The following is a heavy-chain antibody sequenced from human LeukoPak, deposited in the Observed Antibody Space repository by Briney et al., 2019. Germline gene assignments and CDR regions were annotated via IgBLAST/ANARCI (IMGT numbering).Heavy chain of an antibody. CDR3: ARQKWLVTYDY. Sequence: PSETLSLTCAVYGGSFSGYYWSWIRQPPGKGLEWIGEINHSGSTNYNPSLKSRVTISVDTSKNQFSLKLSSVTAADTAVYYCARQKWLVTYDYWGQGTLVTVSS. CDR1: GGSFSGYY. J-gene: IGHJ4*02. V-gene: IGHV4-34*01. CDR2: INHSGST. D-gene: IGHD6-19*01.